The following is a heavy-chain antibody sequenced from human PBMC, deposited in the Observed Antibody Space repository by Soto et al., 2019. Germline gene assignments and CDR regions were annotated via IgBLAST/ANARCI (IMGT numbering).Heavy chain of an antibody. D-gene: IGHD2-21*02. J-gene: IGHJ5*02. CDR3: ARDKGAYCGGDCYSTWFDT. CDR2: ISAYNGNT. Sequence: QVQLVQSGAEVKKPGASVKVSCKASGYTFTSYGIIWVRQAPGQGLEWMGWISAYNGNTNYAQKLQGRVTMTTDTSTSTAYMGLRSLRSDDTAVYYCARDKGAYCGGDCYSTWFDTWGQGTLVTVSS. V-gene: IGHV1-18*01. CDR1: GYTFTSYG.